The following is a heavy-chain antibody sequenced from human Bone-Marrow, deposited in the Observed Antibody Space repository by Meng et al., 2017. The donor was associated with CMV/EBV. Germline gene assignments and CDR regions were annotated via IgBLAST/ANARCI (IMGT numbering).Heavy chain of an antibody. J-gene: IGHJ4*02. Sequence: GGSLRLSCAASGFTFSSYGMHWVRQAPGKGLEWVAFIRYDGSNKYYADSVKGRFTISRVNSKNTVDLQMTSRIAEDTAVYYCANRLYWGQGTLVTVSS. CDR1: GFTFSSYG. CDR3: ANRLY. V-gene: IGHV3-30*02. CDR2: IRYDGSNK. D-gene: IGHD6-19*01.